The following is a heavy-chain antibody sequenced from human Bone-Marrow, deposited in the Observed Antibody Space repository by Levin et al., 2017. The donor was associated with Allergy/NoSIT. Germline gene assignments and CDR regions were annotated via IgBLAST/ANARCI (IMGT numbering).Heavy chain of an antibody. CDR1: GYILTSYY. Sequence: GESLKISCKASGYILTSYYIHWVRQAPGQGLEWLGWINPNSGDTTYSQKFQGSVTMTRDTSMNTAFMELTGLESADTAVYYCARGYSSLLLDHWGEGTLVTVSA. D-gene: IGHD6-19*01. V-gene: IGHV1-2*04. CDR3: ARGYSSLLLDH. CDR2: INPNSGDT. J-gene: IGHJ4*02.